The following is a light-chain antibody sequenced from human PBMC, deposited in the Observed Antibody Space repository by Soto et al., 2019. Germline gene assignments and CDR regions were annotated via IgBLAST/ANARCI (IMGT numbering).Light chain of an antibody. CDR2: DVS. Sequence: DIPMTQSPSTLSGSLGDRVTITCRASQTISSWLAWYQQKPGEAPKLLIYDVSNLESGVPSRFSGSGSGTQFSLTIRSLQPDDFATYYCQQYDYSRTFGQGTKVDI. V-gene: IGKV1-5*01. CDR1: QTISSW. J-gene: IGKJ1*01. CDR3: QQYDYSRT.